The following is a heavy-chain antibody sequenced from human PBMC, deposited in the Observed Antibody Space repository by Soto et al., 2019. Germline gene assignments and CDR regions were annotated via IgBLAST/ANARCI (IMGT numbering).Heavy chain of an antibody. CDR3: ARDRGIAAAGV. D-gene: IGHD6-13*01. CDR2: IYHSGNT. J-gene: IGHJ4*02. Sequence: QVQLQESGPTLVKPSETLSLTCAVSGDSISSTNWWVWVRQPPGKGLEWIGEIYHSGNTNYNPSFKSRVTLSVDKSKNQFSLVLTSVTAADTAVYYCARDRGIAAAGVWGQGTLVTVSS. V-gene: IGHV4-4*02. CDR1: GDSISSTNW.